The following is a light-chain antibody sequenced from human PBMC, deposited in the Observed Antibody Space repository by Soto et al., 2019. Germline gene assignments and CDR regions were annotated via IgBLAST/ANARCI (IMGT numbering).Light chain of an antibody. V-gene: IGKV1-33*01. CDR2: DAS. CDR1: QDITKF. CDR3: QQFDDVPYS. Sequence: DIQMTQSPSSLSASVGDRVTITCQASQDITKFLNWYQQKPGKAPKLLIYDASSLQTGVPSRFSGSGSGTDFSFTISSLQPEDIATYYCQQFDDVPYSFGQGTKVAIK. J-gene: IGKJ2*03.